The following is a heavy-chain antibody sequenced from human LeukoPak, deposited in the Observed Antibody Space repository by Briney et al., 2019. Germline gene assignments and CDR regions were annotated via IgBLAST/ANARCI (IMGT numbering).Heavy chain of an antibody. V-gene: IGHV3-53*01. CDR3: ARSPGENPFDH. CDR2: IYSGGST. Sequence: GGSLRLSCAASGFSVSSNYMSWVRQAPGKGLEWVSVIYSGGSTYYADSVKGRFNISRDNSKNTLYLQMNSLRAEDTAVYYCARSPGENPFDHWGQGTLVTVSS. J-gene: IGHJ4*02. D-gene: IGHD2-21*01. CDR1: GFSVSSNY.